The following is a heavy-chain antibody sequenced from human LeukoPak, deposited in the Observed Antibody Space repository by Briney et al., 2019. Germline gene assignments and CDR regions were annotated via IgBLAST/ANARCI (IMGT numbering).Heavy chain of an antibody. V-gene: IGHV4-59*12. CDR1: GGSISGYY. CDR3: ATDNSYGSGSYYT. CDR2: IYYGGST. Sequence: PSETLSLTCTVSGGSISGYYWSWIRQPPGKGLEWIGFIYYGGSTNYNPSLKSRVTISVDTSKNQFSLKLSSVSAADTAVYYCATDNSYGSGSYYTWGQGTLVTVSS. D-gene: IGHD3-10*01. J-gene: IGHJ4*02.